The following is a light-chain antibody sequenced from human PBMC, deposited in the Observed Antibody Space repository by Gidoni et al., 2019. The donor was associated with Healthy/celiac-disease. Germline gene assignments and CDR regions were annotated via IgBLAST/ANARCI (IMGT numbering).Light chain of an antibody. Sequence: ELVLPQSPGTLSLSPGESATLSCRASQSVSSSYLAWYQQKPGQAPRLLFDGASSRATGIPDRFSGSGSGTDFTLTISRLEPEDFAVYYCQQYGSSYTFGQGTKLEIK. CDR2: GAS. V-gene: IGKV3-20*01. J-gene: IGKJ2*01. CDR1: QSVSSSY. CDR3: QQYGSSYT.